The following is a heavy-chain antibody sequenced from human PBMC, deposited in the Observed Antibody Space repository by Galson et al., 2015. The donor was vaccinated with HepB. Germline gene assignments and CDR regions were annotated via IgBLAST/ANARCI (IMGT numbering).Heavy chain of an antibody. D-gene: IGHD3-3*01. CDR3: ARDGDDFWSGYYTPNYYYYYGMDV. CDR1: GDSVSSNSAA. CDR2: TYYRSKWYN. J-gene: IGHJ6*02. V-gene: IGHV6-1*01. Sequence: CAISGDSVSSNSAAWNWIRQSPSRGLEWLGRTYYRSKWYNDYAVSVKSRITINPDTSKNQFSRQLNSVTPEDTAVYYCARDGDDFWSGYYTPNYYYYYGMDVWGQGTTVTVSS.